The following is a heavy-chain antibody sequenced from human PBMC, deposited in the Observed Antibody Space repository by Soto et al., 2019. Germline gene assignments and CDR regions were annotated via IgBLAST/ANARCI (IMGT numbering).Heavy chain of an antibody. CDR1: GYSFTSYW. V-gene: IGHV5-51*01. D-gene: IGHD6-19*01. CDR2: IYPGDSDT. Sequence: GESLKISCKGSGYSFTSYWIGWVRQLPGKGLEWMGIIYPGDSDTRYSPSFQGQVTISADKSISTAYLQWSSLKASDTAMYYCARHDDWYSSGWYAGYWGQGTLVTVSS. CDR3: ARHDDWYSSGWYAGY. J-gene: IGHJ4*02.